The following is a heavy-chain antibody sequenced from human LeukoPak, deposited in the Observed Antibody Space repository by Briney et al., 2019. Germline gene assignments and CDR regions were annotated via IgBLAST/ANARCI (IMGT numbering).Heavy chain of an antibody. D-gene: IGHD2-21*01. J-gene: IGHJ4*02. CDR2: INPNSGGT. Sequence: ASVKVSCKASRYTFTGYYMHWVRQAPGQGLEWMGWINPNSGGTNYAQKFQGRVTMTRDTSISTAYMELSRLRSDDPAVYFCARDPGCGGDSYPGTIDYWGQGTLVTVSS. V-gene: IGHV1-2*02. CDR1: RYTFTGYY. CDR3: ARDPGCGGDSYPGTIDY.